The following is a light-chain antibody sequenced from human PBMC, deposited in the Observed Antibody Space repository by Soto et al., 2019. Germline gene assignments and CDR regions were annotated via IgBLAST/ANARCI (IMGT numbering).Light chain of an antibody. CDR1: SSNIGSNA. CDR2: RNN. CDR3: ATWDDSLNGWV. J-gene: IGLJ3*02. V-gene: IGLV1-44*01. Sequence: QSVLTQPPSASGTPGQRVTISCSGSSSNIGSNAVSWYQQLPGTAPKVLIYRNNQRPSGVPDRFSGSKSGTSASLAISGLQSEDDADYYCATWDDSLNGWVFGGGTKLTVL.